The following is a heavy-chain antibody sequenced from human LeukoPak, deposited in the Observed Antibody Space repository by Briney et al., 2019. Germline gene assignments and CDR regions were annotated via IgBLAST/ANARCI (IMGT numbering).Heavy chain of an antibody. D-gene: IGHD5-18*01. CDR1: GFNFNDYA. CDR3: TTDPKEGTAMVPY. Sequence: PGGSLRLSCAASGFNFNDYAMTWVRQAPGKGLEWVSGISGGSGNRDYGDSVKGRFTISRDNSKSILFLQMNSLRAEDTAVYYCTTDPKEGTAMVPYWGRGTLVTVSS. J-gene: IGHJ4*02. V-gene: IGHV3-23*01. CDR2: ISGGSGNR.